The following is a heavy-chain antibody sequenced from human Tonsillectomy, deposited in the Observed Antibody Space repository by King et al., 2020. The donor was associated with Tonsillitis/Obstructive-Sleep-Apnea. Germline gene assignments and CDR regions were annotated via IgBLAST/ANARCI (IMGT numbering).Heavy chain of an antibody. Sequence: QLVQSGAEVRKPGSSVKVSCKASGGTFSNYAISWVRQAPGQGLEWMGGVIPMFGSANYAQNFQGRVTIAADVSTSPAYMELSSLRSEDTAVYYCARDNPEGFDYYDLTPYYYYYYMDVWGKGTTVTVSS. CDR3: ARDNPEGFDYYDLTPYYYYYYMDV. J-gene: IGHJ6*03. CDR1: GGTFSNYA. V-gene: IGHV1-69*01. D-gene: IGHD3-3*01. CDR2: VIPMFGSA.